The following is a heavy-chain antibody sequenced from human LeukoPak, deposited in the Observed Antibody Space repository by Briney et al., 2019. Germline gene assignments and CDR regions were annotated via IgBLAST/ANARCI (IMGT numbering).Heavy chain of an antibody. J-gene: IGHJ4*02. CDR3: ARHTGPIYCSSTSCYRDYFDY. CDR1: GGSFSGYY. D-gene: IGHD2-2*01. CDR2: IYYSGST. V-gene: IGHV4-59*08. Sequence: PSETLSLTCAVYGGSFSGYYWSWIRQPPGKGLEWIGYIYYSGSTNYNPSLKSRVTISVDTSKNQFSLKLSSVTAADTAVHYCARHTGPIYCSSTSCYRDYFDYWGQGTLVIVSS.